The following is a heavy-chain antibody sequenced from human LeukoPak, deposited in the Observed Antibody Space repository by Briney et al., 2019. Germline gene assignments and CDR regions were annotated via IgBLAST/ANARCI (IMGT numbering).Heavy chain of an antibody. CDR1: GFTVSSNY. D-gene: IGHD2-8*01. CDR3: ARGYCTNGVCYGPADY. V-gene: IGHV3-7*01. Sequence: GGSLRLSCAASGFTVSSNYMSWVRQAPGKWLEWVANIQEDGKKENYVDSVRGRFTISRDNAKNSIYLQMNSLRVEDTAVYYCARGYCTNGVCYGPADYWGQGTLVTVSS. J-gene: IGHJ4*02. CDR2: IQEDGKKE.